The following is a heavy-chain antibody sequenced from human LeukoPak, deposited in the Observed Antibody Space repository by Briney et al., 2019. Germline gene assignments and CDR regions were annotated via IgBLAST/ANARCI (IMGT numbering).Heavy chain of an antibody. J-gene: IGHJ4*02. CDR2: ISYDGSYQ. Sequence: PGGSLRLSCEASGFSFDNFAMDWDRQVPGKGLEWVSVISYDGSYQNYADSVKGRFTISRDNSKNTLYLQMNSLRLEDTAVYYCAIQGSGSIVNYYWGQGTLVTVSS. D-gene: IGHD1-26*01. CDR3: AIQGSGSIVNYY. V-gene: IGHV3-30*03. CDR1: GFSFDNFA.